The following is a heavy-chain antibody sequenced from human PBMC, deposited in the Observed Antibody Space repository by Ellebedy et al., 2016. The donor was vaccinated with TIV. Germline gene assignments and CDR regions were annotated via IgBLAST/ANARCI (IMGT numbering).Heavy chain of an antibody. J-gene: IGHJ4*02. CDR1: GYTFTSYA. D-gene: IGHD3-10*01. CDR3: VDGDSLSY. CDR2: INAGNGNT. V-gene: IGHV1-3*01. Sequence: ASVKVSCKASGYTFTSYAMHWVRQAPGQRLEWMGWINAGNGNTKYSQRFQGRVTITRDTSASTVYMELSSLRSEDTAVYYCVDGDSLSYWGQGTLVTVSS.